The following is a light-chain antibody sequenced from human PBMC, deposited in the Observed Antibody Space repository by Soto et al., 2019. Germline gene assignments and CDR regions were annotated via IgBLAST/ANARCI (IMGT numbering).Light chain of an antibody. V-gene: IGLV2-14*01. CDR1: SSDVGGYNY. CDR3: SSYTSSSPYV. CDR2: EVS. J-gene: IGLJ1*01. Sequence: QSALTQPASVSGSPGQSITISCTGTSSDVGGYNYVSWYQHHPGKVPKLMIYEVSNRPPGLSNRFSGSKSGNTASLTISGLQAEDEADYYCSSYTSSSPYVFGTGTKLTVL.